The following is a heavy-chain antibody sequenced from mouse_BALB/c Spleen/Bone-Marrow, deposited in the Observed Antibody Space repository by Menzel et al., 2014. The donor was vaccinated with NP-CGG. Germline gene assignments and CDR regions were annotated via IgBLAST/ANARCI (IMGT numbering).Heavy chain of an antibody. CDR2: INPTSGYA. V-gene: IGHV1-4*01. J-gene: IGHJ4*01. CDR1: GYTFTGYT. CDR3: ARSMIVYFAMDY. Sequence: VQLVESGAELARPGASVKMSCKASGYTFTGYTIHWVKQRPGQGLEWIGYINPTSGYANYNQKFKDKATLTADKSSSTAYMQLSSLTSEDSAFFYCARSMIVYFAMDYWGQGTSVTVSS. D-gene: IGHD2-3*01.